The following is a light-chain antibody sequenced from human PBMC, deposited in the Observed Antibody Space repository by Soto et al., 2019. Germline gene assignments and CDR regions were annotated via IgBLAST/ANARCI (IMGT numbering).Light chain of an antibody. CDR1: SSNIGTNT. V-gene: IGLV1-44*01. CDR3: SSYAGSSTYV. Sequence: QSALTQPPSASGTPGQRVTISCSGSSSNIGTNTVNWYQQFPGSAPQLLLYSTNQRPSGVPGRFSGSKSGNTASLTISGLQAEDEADYYCSSYAGSSTYVFGTGTKVTVL. J-gene: IGLJ1*01. CDR2: STN.